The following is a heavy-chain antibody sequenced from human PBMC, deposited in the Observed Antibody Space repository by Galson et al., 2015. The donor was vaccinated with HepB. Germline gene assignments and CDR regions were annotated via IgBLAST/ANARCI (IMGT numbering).Heavy chain of an antibody. V-gene: IGHV5-51*03. D-gene: IGHD3-22*01. CDR1: GYSFTNYW. Sequence: QSGAEVKKPGESLKISCKGSGYSFTNYWIGWVRQMPGKGPEWMGIIYPGDSDTRYSPSFQGQVTISADKSISTAYLQWTSLKDSDTAMYYCARRYESSGYFVYWGQGTLVTVSS. CDR3: ARRYESSGYFVY. CDR2: IYPGDSDT. J-gene: IGHJ4*02.